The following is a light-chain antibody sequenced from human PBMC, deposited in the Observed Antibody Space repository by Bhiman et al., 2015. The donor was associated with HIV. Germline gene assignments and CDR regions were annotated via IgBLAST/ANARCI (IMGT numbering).Light chain of an antibody. V-gene: IGLV3-1*01. J-gene: IGLJ1*01. CDR1: KLGDRY. Sequence: SYELTQPPSVSVSPGQTASITCSGDKLGDRYVCWYQQKPGQSPVLVIYQDNRRPSGIPERFSASNSGNTATLTISGTQAMDEADYYCQAWDSSTEVFGTGTKVTVL. CDR2: QDN. CDR3: QAWDSSTEV.